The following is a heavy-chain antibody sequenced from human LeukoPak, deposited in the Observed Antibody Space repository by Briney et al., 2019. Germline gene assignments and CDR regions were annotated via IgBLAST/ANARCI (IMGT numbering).Heavy chain of an antibody. J-gene: IGHJ4*02. CDR3: ARVTSQAPWTTVTNYFDY. D-gene: IGHD4-11*01. Sequence: PSETLSLTCSVSGGSVSSAPYYWSWIRQPPGKGLEWIGYISHSGSTYYNPSLKSRVTISVDRSKNQFSLKLSSVTAADTAVYYCARVTSQAPWTTVTNYFDYWGQGTLVTVSS. CDR1: GGSVSSAPYY. CDR2: ISHSGST. V-gene: IGHV4-30-2*01.